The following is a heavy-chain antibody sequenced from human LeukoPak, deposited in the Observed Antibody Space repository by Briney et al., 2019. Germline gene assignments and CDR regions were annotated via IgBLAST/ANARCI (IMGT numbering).Heavy chain of an antibody. CDR2: ISAYNGNT. J-gene: IGHJ4*02. D-gene: IGHD3-9*01. V-gene: IGHV1-18*01. CDR1: GYTFTSYG. CDR3: AREKAYYAILTGLLRERYFDY. Sequence: GASVKVSCKASGYTFTSYGISWVRQAPGQGLEWMGWISAYNGNTNYAQKLQGRVTMTTDTSTSTAYMELRSLRSDDTAVYYCAREKAYYAILTGLLRERYFDYWGQGTLVTVSS.